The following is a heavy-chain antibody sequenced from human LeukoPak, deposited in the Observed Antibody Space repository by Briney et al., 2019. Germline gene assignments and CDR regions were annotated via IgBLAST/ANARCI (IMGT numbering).Heavy chain of an antibody. Sequence: GASVKVSCKASGYTFTNYYMHWVRQAPGQGLEWMGVFNPSGGSTSYAQKFQGRVTMTRDTSTSTVYMELSSLRSEDAAVYYCARVRDGYNGAFDIWGQGTMVTVSS. CDR2: FNPSGGST. V-gene: IGHV1-46*01. J-gene: IGHJ3*02. CDR1: GYTFTNYY. CDR3: ARVRDGYNGAFDI. D-gene: IGHD5-24*01.